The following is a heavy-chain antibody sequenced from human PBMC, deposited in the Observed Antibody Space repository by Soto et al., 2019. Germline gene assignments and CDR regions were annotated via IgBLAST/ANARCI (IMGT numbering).Heavy chain of an antibody. V-gene: IGHV3-23*01. CDR1: GFTFSNYA. CDR2: ITVSGDYT. J-gene: IGHJ4*02. D-gene: IGHD3-22*01. CDR3: AKARYYDSTGYLYYFDY. Sequence: EVQLLESGGGLVQPGGSLRLSCAASGFTFSNYAMSWVRQAPGKGLEWVSSITVSGDYTYYADSVKGRFTISRDNSKNTLYLQMNSLRAEDTAVYYCAKARYYDSTGYLYYFDYWGQGTLVTVSS.